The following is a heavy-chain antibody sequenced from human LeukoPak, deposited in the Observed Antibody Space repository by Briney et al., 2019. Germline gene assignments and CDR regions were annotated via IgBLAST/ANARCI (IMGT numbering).Heavy chain of an antibody. Sequence: PGGSLRLSCAASGFTFSSSGMHWVRQAPGKGLEWVAFIRFDGSNKYYADSVKGRFTISRDNSKNTLYLQMNSLRVEDTAVYYCARVPTYSRSYYNYWGQGTLVTVSS. CDR3: ARVPTYSRSYYNY. J-gene: IGHJ4*02. CDR1: GFTFSSSG. CDR2: IRFDGSNK. D-gene: IGHD1-26*01. V-gene: IGHV3-30*02.